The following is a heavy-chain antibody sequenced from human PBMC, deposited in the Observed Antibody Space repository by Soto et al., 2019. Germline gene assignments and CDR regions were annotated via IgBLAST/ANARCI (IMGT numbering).Heavy chain of an antibody. V-gene: IGHV3-23*01. D-gene: IGHD3-9*01. J-gene: IGHJ6*02. CDR2: ISGSGGST. Sequence: EVQLLESGGGLVQPGGSLRLSCAASGFTFSSYAMSWVRQAPGKGLEWVSAISGSGGSTYYADSLKGRFTISRDNSKNTLYLQMNSLRAEDTAVYYCAKGLLVLRYFDWSYYGMDVWGQGTTVTVSS. CDR1: GFTFSSYA. CDR3: AKGLLVLRYFDWSYYGMDV.